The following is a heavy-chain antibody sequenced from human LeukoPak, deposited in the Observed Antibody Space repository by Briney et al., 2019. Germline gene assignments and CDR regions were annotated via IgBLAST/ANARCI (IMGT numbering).Heavy chain of an antibody. D-gene: IGHD5-24*01. CDR2: ISSGGST. CDR1: GFTVSSDY. Sequence: GGSLRLSCAASGFTVSSDYMGWVRQAPEKGLEWVSLISSGGSTYYADSLKGRFAISRDNSKNTLYLQMNSLRAEDTAVYYCGRVGDGYNDNYWGQGTLVTVSS. CDR3: GRVGDGYNDNY. V-gene: IGHV3-66*01. J-gene: IGHJ4*02.